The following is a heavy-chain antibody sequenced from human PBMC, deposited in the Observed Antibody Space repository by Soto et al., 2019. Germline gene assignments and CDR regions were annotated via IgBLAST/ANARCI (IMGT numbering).Heavy chain of an antibody. CDR3: VKDGSSGWPYYYGTDV. J-gene: IGHJ6*02. CDR1: GFTFSSYG. CDR2: IWHDGGNK. D-gene: IGHD6-19*01. V-gene: IGHV3-30*02. Sequence: VHLVESGGGVVQPGRSLRLSCAASGFTFSSYGMHWVRQAPGKGLEWVAFIWHDGGNKFYAESVKGRFTISRDNSKNTLYLQMSSLRAEDTAVYYCVKDGSSGWPYYYGTDVWGQGTTVTVSS.